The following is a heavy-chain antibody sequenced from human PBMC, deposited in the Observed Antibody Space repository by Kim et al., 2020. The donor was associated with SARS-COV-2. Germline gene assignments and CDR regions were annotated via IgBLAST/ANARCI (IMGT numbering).Heavy chain of an antibody. V-gene: IGHV3-7*03. D-gene: IGHD5-18*01. J-gene: IGHJ4*02. CDR2: IRQDGNEE. Sequence: GGSLRLSCAASGFSFSGYWMSWVRQAPGKGLEWLATIRQDGNEESYVDFVKGRFTISRDNAKNSVFLQMDSLRADDSGVYYCARDRGWIRPSDYWGQGILVIVSS. CDR1: GFSFSGYW. CDR3: ARDRGWIRPSDY.